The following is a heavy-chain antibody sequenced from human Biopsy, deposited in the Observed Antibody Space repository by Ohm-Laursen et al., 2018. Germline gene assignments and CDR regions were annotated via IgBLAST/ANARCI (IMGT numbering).Heavy chain of an antibody. V-gene: IGHV1-18*01. CDR1: GYTFTSYD. D-gene: IGHD2/OR15-2a*01. Sequence: SVKVSCKASGYTFTSYDISWVRQAPGQGLEWVGWISPYNDKTSYPPKLQDRVTMTADTSTNTAHMELKSLRSDDTAVYYCARVFCTSTTCYGLLDNWGQGAVVTVSS. J-gene: IGHJ4*02. CDR3: ARVFCTSTTCYGLLDN. CDR2: ISPYNDKT.